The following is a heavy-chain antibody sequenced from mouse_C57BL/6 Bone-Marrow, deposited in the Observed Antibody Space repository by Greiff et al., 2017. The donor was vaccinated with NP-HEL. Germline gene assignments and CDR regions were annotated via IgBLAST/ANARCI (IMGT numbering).Heavy chain of an antibody. CDR1: GYTFTSYW. J-gene: IGHJ3*01. CDR3: ARRGGFSWFAY. Sequence: QVQLKQPGAELVKPGASVKLSCKASGYTFTSYWMHWVKQRPGRGLEWIGRIDPNSGGTKYNEKFKSKATLTVDKPSSTAYMQLSSLTSEDSAVYYCARRGGFSWFAYWGQGTLVTVSA. CDR2: IDPNSGGT. V-gene: IGHV1-72*01.